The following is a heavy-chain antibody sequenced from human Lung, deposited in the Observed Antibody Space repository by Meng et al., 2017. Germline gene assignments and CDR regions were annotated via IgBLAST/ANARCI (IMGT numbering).Heavy chain of an antibody. V-gene: IGHV3-74*01. CDR2: DNRYGTKP. CDR1: GFTFTDHR. D-gene: IGHD1-1*01. CDR3: TNDRLDH. Sequence: VEPGGGLVPPGGSLRLSCAASGFTFTDHRMHRVRQVPGKGLVWVSRDNRYGTKPTNALSVKSRFTISRDNAKNTLYVQMNNLRAEDTAFYYCTNDRLDHWGQGALVTVSS. J-gene: IGHJ1*01.